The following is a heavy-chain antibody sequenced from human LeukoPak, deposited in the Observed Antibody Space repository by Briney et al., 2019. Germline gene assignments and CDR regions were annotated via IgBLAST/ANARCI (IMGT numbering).Heavy chain of an antibody. V-gene: IGHV1-8*01. J-gene: IGHJ6*03. Sequence: GASVKVSCKASGYTFIGYDINWVRQATGQGLEWMGWMNPNSGNTGYAQKFQGRVTMTRNTSISTAYMELSSLRSEDTAVYYCAIRYGSGEKYYYYYYMDVWGKGTTVTVSS. CDR1: GYTFIGYD. D-gene: IGHD3-10*01. CDR3: AIRYGSGEKYYYYYYMDV. CDR2: MNPNSGNT.